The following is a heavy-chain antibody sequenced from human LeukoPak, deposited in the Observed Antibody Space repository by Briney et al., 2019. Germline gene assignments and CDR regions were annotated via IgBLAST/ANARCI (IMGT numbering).Heavy chain of an antibody. D-gene: IGHD6-13*01. J-gene: IGHJ3*02. CDR1: GFTFRSYE. Sequence: PGGSLRLSCAVSGFTFRSYEMNWVRQAPGKGLEWVAVIPYDGSNKYYADSVKGRFTISRDNSKNTLYLQMNSLRGEDTAVYYCASEGIAAAADIWGQGTMVTVSS. CDR3: ASEGIAAAADI. V-gene: IGHV3-30*03. CDR2: IPYDGSNK.